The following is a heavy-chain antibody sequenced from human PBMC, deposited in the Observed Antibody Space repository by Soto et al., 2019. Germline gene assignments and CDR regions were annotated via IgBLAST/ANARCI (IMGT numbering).Heavy chain of an antibody. CDR2: IYGGLTT. CDR1: GFTVSSTY. V-gene: IGHV3-53*01. D-gene: IGHD6-13*01. CDR3: ARDRIEAAGTPRFNYYYGMDV. J-gene: IGHJ6*02. Sequence: PGGSLRLSCAASGFTVSSTYMTWARQAPGKGLEWVSVIYGGLTTSYADSVKGRFTISRDNSKNTVFLQMNSLRGEDTAVYYCARDRIEAAGTPRFNYYYGMDVWGQGTTVTVSS.